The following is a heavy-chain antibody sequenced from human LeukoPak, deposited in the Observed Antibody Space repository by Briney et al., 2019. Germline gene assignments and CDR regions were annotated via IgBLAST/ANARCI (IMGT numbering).Heavy chain of an antibody. CDR3: ARYSGSYYVLASFDY. CDR1: GGSISSYY. Sequence: KPSETLSLTCTVSGGSISSYYWSWIRQPPGKGLEWIGYIYTSGSTNYNPSLKSRVTISVDTSKNQFSLKLSSVTAADTAVYYCARYSGSYYVLASFDYWGQGTLVTVSS. CDR2: IYTSGST. D-gene: IGHD1-26*01. J-gene: IGHJ4*02. V-gene: IGHV4-4*09.